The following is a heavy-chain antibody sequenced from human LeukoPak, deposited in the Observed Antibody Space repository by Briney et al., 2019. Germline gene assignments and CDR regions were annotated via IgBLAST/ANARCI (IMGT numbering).Heavy chain of an antibody. Sequence: GGSLRLSCAASGFTVSSNYMSWVRQAPGKGLEWVSVIYSGGSTYYADSVKGRFTNSRDNSKNTLYLQMNSLRAEDTAVYYCARTVEMATILDCWGQGTLVTVSS. CDR3: ARTVEMATILDC. D-gene: IGHD5-24*01. CDR2: IYSGGST. V-gene: IGHV3-53*01. CDR1: GFTVSSNY. J-gene: IGHJ4*02.